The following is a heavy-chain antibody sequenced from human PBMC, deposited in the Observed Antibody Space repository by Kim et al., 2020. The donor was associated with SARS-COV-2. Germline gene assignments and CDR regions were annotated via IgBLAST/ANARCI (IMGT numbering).Heavy chain of an antibody. CDR2: ISAYNGNT. D-gene: IGHD3-3*01. CDR3: ARGMSSRITIFGVVISLTPALDD. J-gene: IGHJ4*02. V-gene: IGHV1-18*01. Sequence: ASVKVSCKASGYTFTSYGISWVRQAPGQGLEWMGWISAYNGNTNYAQKLQGRVTMTTDTSTSTAYMELRSLRSDDTAVYYCARGMSSRITIFGVVISLTPALDDWGQGTLVTVSS. CDR1: GYTFTSYG.